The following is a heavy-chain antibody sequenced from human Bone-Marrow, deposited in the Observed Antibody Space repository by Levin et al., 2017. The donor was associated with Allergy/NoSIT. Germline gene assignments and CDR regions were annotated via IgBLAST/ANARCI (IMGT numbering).Heavy chain of an antibody. V-gene: IGHV4-31*03. CDR1: GASINSGGYY. CDR2: IFYSGTT. D-gene: IGHD1-26*01. J-gene: IGHJ6*02. CDR3: ARQVDLFGLGV. Sequence: SETLSLTCTVSGASINSGGYYWSWIRQLPGKGLEWIGYIFYSGTTYYNPSLKSRVTISVATSKKQFSLTLRSVTAADTAMYYCARQVDLFGLGVWGRGTTVTVSS.